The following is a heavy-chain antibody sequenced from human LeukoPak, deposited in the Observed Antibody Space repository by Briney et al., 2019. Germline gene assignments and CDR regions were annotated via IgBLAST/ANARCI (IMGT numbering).Heavy chain of an antibody. V-gene: IGHV1-8*02. CDR2: MNPNSGNT. J-gene: IGHJ6*03. Sequence: GASVKVSCKASGGTFSSYAISWVRQATGQGLEWMGWMNPNSGNTGYAQKFQGRVTMTRNTSISTAYMELSSLRSEDTAVYYCARGDYASSYYYYYYMDVWGKGTTVTISS. CDR3: ARGDYASSYYYYYYMDV. D-gene: IGHD4-17*01. CDR1: GGTFSSYA.